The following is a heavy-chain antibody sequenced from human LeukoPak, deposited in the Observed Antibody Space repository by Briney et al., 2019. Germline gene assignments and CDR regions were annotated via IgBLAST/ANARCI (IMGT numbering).Heavy chain of an antibody. V-gene: IGHV4-34*01. J-gene: IGHJ4*02. CDR3: ARVGVTTSRAHFDY. Sequence: SETLSLTCAVYGGSFSDYYWSWIRQPPGKGLAWIGEINPSGNTNYNPSLKSRVTISVDTSKSQFSLKLSSVTAADTAVYYCARVGVTTSRAHFDYWGQGTLVTVSS. D-gene: IGHD4-17*01. CDR2: INPSGNT. CDR1: GGSFSDYY.